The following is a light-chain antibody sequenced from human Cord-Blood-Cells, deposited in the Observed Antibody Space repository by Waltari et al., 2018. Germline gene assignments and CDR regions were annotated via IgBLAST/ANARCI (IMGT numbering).Light chain of an antibody. V-gene: IGLV2-23*01. CDR3: CSYAGSSTYVV. CDR1: SSDVGSDNL. J-gene: IGLJ2*01. CDR2: EGS. Sequence: QSALTQPASVSGSPGQSVTISCTGTSSDVGSDNLVSWYQQHPGKAPKLMIYEGSKRPSGGSNRFAGSKSGNTAYLTISGLQAEDEADYYGCSYAGSSTYVVFGGGTKLTVL.